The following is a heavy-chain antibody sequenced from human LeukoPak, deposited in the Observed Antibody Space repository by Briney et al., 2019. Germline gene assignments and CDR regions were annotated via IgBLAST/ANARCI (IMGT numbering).Heavy chain of an antibody. Sequence: SETLSLTCTVSGGSISSGGYYWSWIRQPAGKGLEWIGRIYTSGSTNYNPSLKSRVTMSVDTSKNQFSLKLSSVTAADTAVYYCARATPGFDYWGQGTLVTVSS. CDR1: GGSISSGGYY. CDR2: IYTSGST. J-gene: IGHJ4*02. V-gene: IGHV4-61*02. CDR3: ARATPGFDY. D-gene: IGHD4-17*01.